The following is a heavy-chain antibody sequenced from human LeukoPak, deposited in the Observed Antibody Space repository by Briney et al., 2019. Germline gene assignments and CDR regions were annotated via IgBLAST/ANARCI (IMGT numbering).Heavy chain of an antibody. Sequence: GGSLRLSCAASGFTFSSYGMHWVRQAPGKGLEWVAFIRYDGSNKYYADSVRGRFTISRDNFKNTLYLQMNSLRAEDTAVYYCARSTGVFNYYDSRGGAFDIWGQGTMVTVSS. CDR2: IRYDGSNK. CDR1: GFTFSSYG. J-gene: IGHJ3*02. D-gene: IGHD3-22*01. CDR3: ARSTGVFNYYDSRGGAFDI. V-gene: IGHV3-30*02.